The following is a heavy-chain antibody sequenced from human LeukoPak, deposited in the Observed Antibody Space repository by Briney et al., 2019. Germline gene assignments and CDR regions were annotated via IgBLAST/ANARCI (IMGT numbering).Heavy chain of an antibody. D-gene: IGHD2-21*02. J-gene: IGHJ4*02. CDR1: GGSFSGYY. Sequence: PSETLSLTCAVYGGSFSGYYWSWIRQPPGKGLEWIGSIHYSGSTYYNPSLKSRVTISLDTSKNQFSLKLRSVTAADTAVYYCARQEYCGGDCFEDNWGQGALVTVSS. V-gene: IGHV4-34*01. CDR2: IHYSGST. CDR3: ARQEYCGGDCFEDN.